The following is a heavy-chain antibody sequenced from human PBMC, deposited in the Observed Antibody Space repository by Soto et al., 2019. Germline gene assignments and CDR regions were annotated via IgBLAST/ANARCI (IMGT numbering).Heavy chain of an antibody. CDR2: IYYSGDT. V-gene: IGHV4-31*03. CDR1: GDSISSGGYH. D-gene: IGHD6-13*01. Sequence: QVQLQESGPGLVEPSQTLSLTCNVSGDSISSGGYHWSWIRQHPGKGLEWIVYIYYSGDTYYNPSFKSRVAISVHTSKKQSSLNLSSATAADTAVYYCARLAYSSRGGQVFDYWGQRVLVTVSS. CDR3: ARLAYSSRGGQVFDY. J-gene: IGHJ4*02.